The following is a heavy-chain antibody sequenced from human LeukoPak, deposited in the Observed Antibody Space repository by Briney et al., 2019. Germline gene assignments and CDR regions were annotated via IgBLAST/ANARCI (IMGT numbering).Heavy chain of an antibody. V-gene: IGHV4-61*02. CDR3: ARSYGDYGMTFDY. CDR1: GGSISSGSYY. D-gene: IGHD4-17*01. Sequence: SQTLSLTCTVSGGSISSGSYYWSWIRQPAGKGLEWIGRINTSGSTNYNPSLKSRVTISVDTSKNQFSLKLSSVTAADTAVYYCARSYGDYGMTFDYWGQGTLVTVSS. J-gene: IGHJ4*02. CDR2: INTSGST.